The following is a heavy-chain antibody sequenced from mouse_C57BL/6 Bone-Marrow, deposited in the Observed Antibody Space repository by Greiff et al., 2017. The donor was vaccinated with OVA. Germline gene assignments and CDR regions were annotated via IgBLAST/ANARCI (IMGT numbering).Heavy chain of an antibody. CDR2: IYPGSGST. Sequence: QVQLQQPGAELVKPGASVKMSCKASGYTFTSYWITWVKQRPGQGLEWIGYIYPGSGSTNYNEKFRSKATLTVDTSSSTAYMQLSSLTSEDSAVYYCARRGQLRLRDFDDWGQGTTLTVAS. J-gene: IGHJ2*01. CDR1: GYTFTSYW. D-gene: IGHD3-2*02. CDR3: ARRGQLRLRDFDD. V-gene: IGHV1-55*01.